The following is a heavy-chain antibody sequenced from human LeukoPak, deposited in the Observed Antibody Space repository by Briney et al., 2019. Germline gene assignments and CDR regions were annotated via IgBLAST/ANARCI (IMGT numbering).Heavy chain of an antibody. CDR1: GFTFSSYA. CDR3: ARGQWSEDGFDI. Sequence: GGSLRLSCAASGFTFSSYAMSWVRQSPGKGLEWVSAISGTGGRTFYADSVKGRFTISRDNSKNTLSLQMNSLRAEDTALYYCARGQWSEDGFDIWGQGTRVTVSS. CDR2: ISGTGGRT. V-gene: IGHV3-23*01. D-gene: IGHD2-15*01. J-gene: IGHJ3*02.